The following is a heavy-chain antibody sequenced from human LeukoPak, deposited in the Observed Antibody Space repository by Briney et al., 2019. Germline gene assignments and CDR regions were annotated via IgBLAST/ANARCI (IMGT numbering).Heavy chain of an antibody. D-gene: IGHD3-9*01. CDR1: GFTFSSYG. J-gene: IGHJ6*02. Sequence: QAGRSLRLSCAASGFTFSSYGMHWVRQAPGKGLEWVAVISYDGSNKYYADSVKGRLTISRDNSKNTLYLQMNSLRAEDTAVYYCAKGALLRYFDWLSSHGMDVWGQGTTVTVSS. V-gene: IGHV3-30*18. CDR2: ISYDGSNK. CDR3: AKGALLRYFDWLSSHGMDV.